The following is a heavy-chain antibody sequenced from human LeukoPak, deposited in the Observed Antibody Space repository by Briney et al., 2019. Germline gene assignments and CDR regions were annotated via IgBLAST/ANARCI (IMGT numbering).Heavy chain of an antibody. V-gene: IGHV3-23*01. Sequence: GGSLRLSCAASGFTFSSDAMSWVRQARGKGLEWVSAITGSGTGTYYADSVKGRFTISRGDSKNTLYLQMNSLRAEDTAVYYCARMGKGTLDYWGRGTLVTVSS. CDR2: ITGSGTGT. D-gene: IGHD1-1*01. J-gene: IGHJ4*02. CDR1: GFTFSSDA. CDR3: ARMGKGTLDY.